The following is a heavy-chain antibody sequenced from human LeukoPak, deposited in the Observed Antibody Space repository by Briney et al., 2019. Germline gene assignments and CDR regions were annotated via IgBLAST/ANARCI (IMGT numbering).Heavy chain of an antibody. Sequence: GGSLRLACAASGFTFSSYAMSWVRQAPGKGLEWVSAISGSGGSTYYADSVKGRFTISRDNSKNTLYLQMNSLRAEDTAVYYCAKDRPYYYDSSGYYGYWGQGTLVTVSS. CDR2: ISGSGGST. D-gene: IGHD3-22*01. V-gene: IGHV3-23*01. CDR3: AKDRPYYYDSSGYYGY. J-gene: IGHJ4*02. CDR1: GFTFSSYA.